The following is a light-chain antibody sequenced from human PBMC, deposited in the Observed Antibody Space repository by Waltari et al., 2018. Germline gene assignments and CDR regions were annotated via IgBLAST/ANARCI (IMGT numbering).Light chain of an antibody. V-gene: IGKV4-1*01. CDR2: WAS. CDR3: QQYYSIPYT. CDR1: QNILYSPNNKNS. Sequence: DIVMTQSPDSLAVSLGERATINCKSSQNILYSPNNKNSLAWYQQKPGQPPKLLISWASPREAGVPDRFSGSASGTDFTLTISSLQPEDVAVYFCQQYYSIPYTFGPGTKLEIK. J-gene: IGKJ2*01.